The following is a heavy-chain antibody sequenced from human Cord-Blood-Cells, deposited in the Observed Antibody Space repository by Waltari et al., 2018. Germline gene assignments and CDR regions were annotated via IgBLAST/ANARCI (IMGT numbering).Heavy chain of an antibody. CDR3: ARGTDWADY. V-gene: IGHV4-34*01. D-gene: IGHD3-9*01. Sequence: QVQLQQWGAGLLKPSETLSLTCAVYGGSFSGYYWSWIRQPPGKGLEWIGEIKHSGSTNDNPSLMSRVTISVDTSKNQFSLKLSSVTAADTAVYYCARGTDWADYWGQGTLVTVSS. CDR1: GGSFSGYY. J-gene: IGHJ4*02. CDR2: IKHSGST.